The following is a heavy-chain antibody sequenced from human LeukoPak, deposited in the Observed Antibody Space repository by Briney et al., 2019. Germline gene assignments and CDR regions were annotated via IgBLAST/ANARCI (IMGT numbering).Heavy chain of an antibody. CDR3: ARDVSGGGYNFFDY. J-gene: IGHJ4*02. CDR1: GLIVSSSH. Sequence: GGSLRLSCAVSGLIVSSSHMNWVRQAPGKGLEWVSVLYSGGATYYTDSVKGRFTISRDNSKNTVYLQINSLRVEDTAVYYCARDVSGGGYNFFDYWGLGILVTVSS. D-gene: IGHD5-24*01. CDR2: LYSGGAT. V-gene: IGHV3-66*01.